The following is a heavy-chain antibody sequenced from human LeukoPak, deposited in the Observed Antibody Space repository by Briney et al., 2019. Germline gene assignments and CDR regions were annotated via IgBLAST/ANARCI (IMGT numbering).Heavy chain of an antibody. V-gene: IGHV1-8*01. CDR3: ARGPPNWGYDY. J-gene: IGHJ4*02. D-gene: IGHD7-27*01. CDR1: GYTFTSYD. CDR2: MSPNSGDT. Sequence: ASVKVSCKASGYTFTSYDFNWVRQATGQRPEWMGWMSPNSGDTGYAQKFQDRVTMTRNTSISTAYMELSSLRSDDTAVYYCARGPPNWGYDYWGPGTLVTVFS.